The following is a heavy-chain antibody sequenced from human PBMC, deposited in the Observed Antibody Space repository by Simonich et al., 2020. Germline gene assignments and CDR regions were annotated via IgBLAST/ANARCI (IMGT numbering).Heavy chain of an antibody. Sequence: QVQLVQSGAEVKKPGASVKVSCKASGYTFTGYYMHWVRQAPGQGLEWMGWINPNSGGTNYAQRCQGRVTMTRDTSISTAYMELSRLRSDDTAVYYCASASYGSGSYYDYWGQGTLVTVSS. CDR3: ASASYGSGSYYDY. J-gene: IGHJ4*02. D-gene: IGHD3-10*01. CDR2: INPNSGGT. CDR1: GYTFTGYY. V-gene: IGHV1-2*02.